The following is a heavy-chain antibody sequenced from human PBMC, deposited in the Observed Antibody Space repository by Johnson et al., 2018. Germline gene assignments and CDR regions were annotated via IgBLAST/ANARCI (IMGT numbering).Heavy chain of an antibody. Sequence: VELVESGGGLVKPGGSLRLSCVASGFTFSSYSMYWVRQAPGKGLEWVSGISWNSGSIGYADSVKGRFTISRDNAKNPLYRQMNSLRAEDTALYYCAKAPVGWLGEGAEYFQHWGQGTLVTVSS. CDR2: ISWNSGSI. J-gene: IGHJ1*01. CDR1: GFTFSSYS. V-gene: IGHV3-9*01. CDR3: AKAPVGWLGEGAEYFQH. D-gene: IGHD3-3*01.